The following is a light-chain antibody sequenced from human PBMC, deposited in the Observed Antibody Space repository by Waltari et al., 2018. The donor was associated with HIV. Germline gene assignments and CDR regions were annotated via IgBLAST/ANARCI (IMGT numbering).Light chain of an antibody. CDR3: NSYTSTTTRWL. CDR1: SSDVGGYNY. CDR2: DVG. Sequence: QSALTQPASVSGSPGQSIIISCTGTSSDVGGYNYVSWYQQHPGTAPKLIIFDVGNRPSGVSNRFSGSKSGNTASLTISGLQTEDEADYYCNSYTSTTTRWLFGGGTRLTVL. J-gene: IGLJ3*02. V-gene: IGLV2-14*03.